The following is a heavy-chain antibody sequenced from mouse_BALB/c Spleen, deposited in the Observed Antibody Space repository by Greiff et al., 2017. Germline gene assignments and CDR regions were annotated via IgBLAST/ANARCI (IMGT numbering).Heavy chain of an antibody. CDR2: IYPGDGDT. CDR1: GYAFSSYW. J-gene: IGHJ3*01. Sequence: QVQLKESGAELVRPGSSVKISCKASGYAFSSYWMNWVKQRPGQGLEWIGQIYPGDGDTNYNGKFKGKATLTADKSSSTAYMQLSSLTSEDSAVYSCASPPITTERGAWFAYWGQGTLVTVSA. D-gene: IGHD1-1*01. CDR3: ASPPITTERGAWFAY. V-gene: IGHV1-80*01.